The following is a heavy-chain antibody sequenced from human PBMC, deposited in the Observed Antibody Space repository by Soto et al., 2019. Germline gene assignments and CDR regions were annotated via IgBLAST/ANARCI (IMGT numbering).Heavy chain of an antibody. J-gene: IGHJ6*02. CDR1: GYTFTTSG. V-gene: IGHV1-18*01. Sequence: QVQLVQSGPEVKKPGASVKVSCEASGYTFTTSGISWVRQAPGQGLEWMGWISTYNGDTNSAQKFQGRVTMTADTSTGTVYMELMSLKSDDTAVYYCGRQGSWPYYYYGLDVWGQGTTVTVSS. CDR3: GRQGSWPYYYYGLDV. CDR2: ISTYNGDT. D-gene: IGHD1-26*01.